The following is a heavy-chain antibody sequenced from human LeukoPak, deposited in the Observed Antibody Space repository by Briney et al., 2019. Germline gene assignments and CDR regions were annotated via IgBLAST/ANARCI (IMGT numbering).Heavy chain of an antibody. D-gene: IGHD4-11*01. CDR1: GGSISGYY. J-gene: IGHJ6*03. CDR2: IYYSGSS. V-gene: IGHV4-59*01. CDR3: ARTSGMTTVYYYYMDV. Sequence: PSETLSLTCTVSGGSISGYYWSWIRQPPGKGLEWIGYIYYSGSSNYNPSLKSRVTISVDTSKNQFSLKLTSVTAADTAVYYCARTSGMTTVYYYYMDVWGKGTTVIVSS.